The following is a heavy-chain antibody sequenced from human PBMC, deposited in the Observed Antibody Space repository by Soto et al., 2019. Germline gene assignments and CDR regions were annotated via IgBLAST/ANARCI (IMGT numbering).Heavy chain of an antibody. CDR1: GYTFTGYY. V-gene: IGHV1-2*02. Sequence: ASVKVSCKASGYTFTGYYMHWVRQAPGQGLGWMGWINPNSGGTNYAQKFQGRVTMTRDTSISTAYMELSRLRSDDTAVYYCARVDSGSYYVFDYWGQGTLVTVSS. D-gene: IGHD1-26*01. J-gene: IGHJ4*02. CDR2: INPNSGGT. CDR3: ARVDSGSYYVFDY.